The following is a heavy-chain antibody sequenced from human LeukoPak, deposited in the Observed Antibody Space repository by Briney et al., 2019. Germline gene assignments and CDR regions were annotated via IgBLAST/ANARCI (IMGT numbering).Heavy chain of an antibody. V-gene: IGHV3-53*01. Sequence: GGSLRLSCAVSGFIVSSNHMSWVRQAPGKGLEWVSIIYSGYGTYYADSVKGRFTISRDNSKNTLYLQMNSLRAEDTAVYYCATAEREKWGQGTLVTVSS. J-gene: IGHJ4*02. D-gene: IGHD6-25*01. CDR2: IYSGYGT. CDR1: GFIVSSNH. CDR3: ATAEREK.